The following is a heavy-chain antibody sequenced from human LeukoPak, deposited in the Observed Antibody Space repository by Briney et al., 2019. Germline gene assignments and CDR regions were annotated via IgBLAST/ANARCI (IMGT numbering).Heavy chain of an antibody. CDR2: IKLDGNEK. CDR3: ARDQYDTWSRRGNFDS. V-gene: IGHV3-7*03. CDR1: GFTFGKYW. Sequence: GGSLRLSCVASGFTFGKYWMSWVRQAPGKGLEWVANIKLDGNEKNYVDSVKGRFTISRDNTKNSLYLQMNSLRAEDTAVFYCARDQYDTWSRRGNFDSWGQGTLVIVSS. D-gene: IGHD3-3*01. J-gene: IGHJ4*02.